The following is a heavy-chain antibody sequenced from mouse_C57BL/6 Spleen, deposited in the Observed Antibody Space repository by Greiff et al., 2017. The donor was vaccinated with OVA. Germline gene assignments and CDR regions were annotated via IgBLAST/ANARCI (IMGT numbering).Heavy chain of an antibody. CDR3: GRNYYGSSSYYAMDY. CDR2: IWRGGST. J-gene: IGHJ4*01. Sequence: VQLQQSGPGLVQPSQSLSITCTASGFSLTSYGVHWVRQSPGKGLEWLGVIWRGGSTDYNAAFISRLSISKDNSKSQVFFKMNSLQADDTALYSCGRNYYGSSSYYAMDYWGQGTSVTVSS. CDR1: GFSLTSYG. D-gene: IGHD1-1*01. V-gene: IGHV2-2*01.